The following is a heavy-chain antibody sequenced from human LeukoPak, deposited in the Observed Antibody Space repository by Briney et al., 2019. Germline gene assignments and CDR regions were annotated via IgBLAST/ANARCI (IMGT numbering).Heavy chain of an antibody. Sequence: SETLSLTCAVYGGSFSGYYWGWIRQPPGKGLEWIGSIYYSGSTYYNPSLKSRVTISVDTSKNQFSLKLSSVTAADTAAYYCARRGGIIRGVASYYYMDVWGKGTTVTISS. CDR3: ARRGGIIRGVASYYYMDV. V-gene: IGHV4-39*01. CDR1: GGSFSGYY. J-gene: IGHJ6*03. D-gene: IGHD3-10*01. CDR2: IYYSGST.